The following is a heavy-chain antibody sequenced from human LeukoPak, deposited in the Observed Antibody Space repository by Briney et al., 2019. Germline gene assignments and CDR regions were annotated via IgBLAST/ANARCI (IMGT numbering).Heavy chain of an antibody. CDR2: IIPMFGAG. CDR3: EAAGVNSHGEKNRYFDL. V-gene: IGHV1-69*01. D-gene: IGHD6-25*01. Sequence: GASVNVSCKASVGNFISHAISWVRQAPGQGLEWMGGIIPMFGAGNHAQKFQGRVTITAHESTSTAYMELTSMRSEDTALYYCEAAGVNSHGEKNRYFDLWGRGTPVTVSS. J-gene: IGHJ2*01. CDR1: VGNFISHA.